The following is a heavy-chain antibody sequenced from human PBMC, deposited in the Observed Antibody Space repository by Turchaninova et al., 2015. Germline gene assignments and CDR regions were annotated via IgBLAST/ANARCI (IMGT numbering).Heavy chain of an antibody. V-gene: IGHV3-49*04. CDR2: IRSKAYGGTT. J-gene: IGHJ3*02. CDR1: GFPFGDYT. D-gene: IGHD6-6*01. Sequence: EVQLVESGGGLVQHGGALSLSCTVSGFPFGDYTMNWVRQPPGKGLEWVGFIRSKAYGGTTEYAASVKGRFTISRDDSKSIAYLQMNSLKTEDTAVYYCTRTASGYSSLIWGQGTMVTVSS. CDR3: TRTASGYSSLI.